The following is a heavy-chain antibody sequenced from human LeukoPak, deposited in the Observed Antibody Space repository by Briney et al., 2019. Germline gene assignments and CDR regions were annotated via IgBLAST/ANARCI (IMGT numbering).Heavy chain of an antibody. D-gene: IGHD6-19*01. CDR1: GYTFTDYY. Sequence: ASVKVSCKASGYTFTDYYMHWVRQAPGQGLEWMGWINPNSGGTNYAQKFQGRVTMTRDTSISTAYMELSRLRSDDTAVYYCARGDIAVAAKPYFDYWGQGTLVTVSS. CDR3: ARGDIAVAAKPYFDY. CDR2: INPNSGGT. V-gene: IGHV1-2*02. J-gene: IGHJ4*02.